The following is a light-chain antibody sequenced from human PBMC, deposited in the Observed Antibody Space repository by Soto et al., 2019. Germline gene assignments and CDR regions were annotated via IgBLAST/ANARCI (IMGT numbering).Light chain of an antibody. CDR1: SSNIGAGYD. V-gene: IGLV1-40*01. Sequence: QLVLTQPPSVSGAPGQRVTISCTGSSSNIGAGYDVHWYQQLPGTAPKLLIYGNSNRPSGVPDRFSGSKPGTSASLAITGLQAEDEADYYCQSYDSSLSAFYVFGTGTKVTVL. CDR3: QSYDSSLSAFYV. CDR2: GNS. J-gene: IGLJ1*01.